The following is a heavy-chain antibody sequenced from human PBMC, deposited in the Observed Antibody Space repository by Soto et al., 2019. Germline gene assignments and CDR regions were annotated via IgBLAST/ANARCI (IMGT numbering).Heavy chain of an antibody. D-gene: IGHD6-6*01. CDR1: GGSISSSNW. CDR2: IYHSGST. Sequence: PSETLSLTCAVPGGSISSSNWWSWVRQPPGKGLEWIGEIYHSGSTNYNPSLKSRVTISVDKSKNQFSLKLSSVTAADTAVYYCARDTSSSYRYYYYYGMDVWGQGTTVTVSS. J-gene: IGHJ6*02. V-gene: IGHV4-4*02. CDR3: ARDTSSSYRYYYYYGMDV.